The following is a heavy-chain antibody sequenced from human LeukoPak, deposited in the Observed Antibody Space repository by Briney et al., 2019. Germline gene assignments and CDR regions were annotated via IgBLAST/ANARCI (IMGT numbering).Heavy chain of an antibody. V-gene: IGHV5-51*01. CDR3: AREYGSGSYNY. CDR1: GYSFTNYR. D-gene: IGHD3-10*01. J-gene: IGHJ4*02. Sequence: HGESLKISCRASGYSFTNYRIVWVRQMPGKGLEWMGIIYPADSDTRYSPSFQGQVTISADKSISTAYLQWSSLKASDTAMYYCAREYGSGSYNYWGQGTLVTVSS. CDR2: IYPADSDT.